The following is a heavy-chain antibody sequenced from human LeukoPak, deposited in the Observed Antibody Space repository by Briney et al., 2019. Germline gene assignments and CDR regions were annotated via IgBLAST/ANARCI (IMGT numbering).Heavy chain of an antibody. J-gene: IGHJ4*02. V-gene: IGHV3-23*05. D-gene: IGHD2-21*02. CDR1: GFPFSSYS. CDR3: ANSCGGDCELFEY. Sequence: GGSLRLSCAASGFIASGFPFSSYSMSWVRQAQGKGLEGVSTIYYAYDYTYYADSVKGRFTISRDNSKNTLFLQMNSLRAEDTAVYYCANSCGGDCELFEYWGQGTLVTVSS. CDR2: IYYAYDYT.